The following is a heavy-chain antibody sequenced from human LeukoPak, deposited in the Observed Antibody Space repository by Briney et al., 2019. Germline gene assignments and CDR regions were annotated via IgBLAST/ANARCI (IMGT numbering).Heavy chain of an antibody. V-gene: IGHV1-24*01. D-gene: IGHD3-10*01. CDR1: GCTLTELS. Sequence: ASVKVSCKVSGCTLTELSMHWVRQAPGKGLEWMGGFDPEDGETIYAQKLQGRVTMTTDTSTSTAYMELRSLRSDDTAVYYCARTRGYGSGSYYKDLDYWGQGTLVTVSS. CDR2: FDPEDGET. CDR3: ARTRGYGSGSYYKDLDY. J-gene: IGHJ4*02.